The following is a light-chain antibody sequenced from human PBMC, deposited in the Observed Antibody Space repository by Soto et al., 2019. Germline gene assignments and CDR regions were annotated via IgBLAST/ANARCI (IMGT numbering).Light chain of an antibody. CDR3: EQAKTFHLT. J-gene: IGKJ4*01. V-gene: IGKV1D-12*01. CDR2: AAS. Sequence: DIQMTQSPSSVSASVGDRVTITCRAGQGISSWLAWYQQKPGKAPKLLIYAASSLQSGVPSRFRGSGSGTYFPLTISGLQPEDFETYYCEQAKTFHLTFGAGTWVEVX. CDR1: QGISSW.